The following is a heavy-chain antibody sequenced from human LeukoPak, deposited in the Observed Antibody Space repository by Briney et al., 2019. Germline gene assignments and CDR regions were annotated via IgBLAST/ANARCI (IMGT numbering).Heavy chain of an antibody. V-gene: IGHV3-23*01. D-gene: IGHD3-22*01. CDR3: AKKARDDSSGYYLSFGY. CDR1: GFTFSSYA. J-gene: IGHJ4*02. Sequence: PGGSLRLSCAASGFTFSSYAMSWVRQAPGKGLEWVSAISGSGGSTYYADSVKGRFTISRDNSKNTLYLQMNSLRAEDTAVYYCAKKARDDSSGYYLSFGYWGQGTLVTVSS. CDR2: ISGSGGST.